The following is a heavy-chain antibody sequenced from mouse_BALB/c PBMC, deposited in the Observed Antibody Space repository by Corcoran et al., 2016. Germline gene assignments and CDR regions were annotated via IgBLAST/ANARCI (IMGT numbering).Heavy chain of an antibody. V-gene: IGHV9-3-1*01. Sequence: QIQLVQSGPELKKPGETVKISCKASGYTFTNYGMNWVKQAPGKGFKWMGWINTYTGEPTYADDFKGRFAFSLETSASTAYLQINNLKNEDTATYFCAITTVVEGAMDYWGQGTAVTVSS. CDR3: AITTVVEGAMDY. D-gene: IGHD1-1*01. CDR2: INTYTGEP. CDR1: GYTFTNYG. J-gene: IGHJ4*01.